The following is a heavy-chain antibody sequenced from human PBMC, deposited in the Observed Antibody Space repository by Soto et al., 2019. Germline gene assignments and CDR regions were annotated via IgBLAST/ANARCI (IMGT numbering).Heavy chain of an antibody. D-gene: IGHD3-10*01. CDR1: GYTFTGYY. J-gene: IGHJ5*02. Sequence: GASVKVSCKASGYTFTGYYMHWVRQAPGQGLEWMGWINPNSGGTNYAQKFQGWVTMTRDTSISTAYMELSRLRSDDTAVYYCARAELVGSRGSGTQNWFDPWGQGTLVTVSS. V-gene: IGHV1-2*04. CDR3: ARAELVGSRGSGTQNWFDP. CDR2: INPNSGGT.